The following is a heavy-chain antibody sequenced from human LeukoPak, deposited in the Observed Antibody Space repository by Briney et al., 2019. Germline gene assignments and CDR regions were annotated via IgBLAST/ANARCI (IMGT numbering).Heavy chain of an antibody. Sequence: GGSLRLSCAASGFTFSDYYMSWIRQAPGKGLEWISYISSSGGTIHYADSVKGRFTISRDNSKNTLYLQMNSLRAEDTAVYYCAKGQMTYYYDSSGYSPGEFDYWGQGTLVTVSS. V-gene: IGHV3-11*01. J-gene: IGHJ4*02. CDR1: GFTFSDYY. CDR3: AKGQMTYYYDSSGYSPGEFDY. CDR2: ISSSGGTI. D-gene: IGHD3-22*01.